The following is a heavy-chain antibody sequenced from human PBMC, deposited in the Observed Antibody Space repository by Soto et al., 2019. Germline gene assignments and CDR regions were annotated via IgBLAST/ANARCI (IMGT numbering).Heavy chain of an antibody. CDR1: GGTFRRYS. D-gene: IGHD5-18*01. Sequence: QVQLVQSGAEVKKPGSSVKVSCKASGGTFRRYSISWVRQAPGQGLEWMGWISGYNGNTHYEEKVQDRIKMTTDTSTSTTYLELRSLRSDDTAVYFCARDPGFGFGYSYAFAMDVWGQGTTVTVSS. CDR2: ISGYNGNT. V-gene: IGHV1-18*01. CDR3: ARDPGFGFGYSYAFAMDV. J-gene: IGHJ6*02.